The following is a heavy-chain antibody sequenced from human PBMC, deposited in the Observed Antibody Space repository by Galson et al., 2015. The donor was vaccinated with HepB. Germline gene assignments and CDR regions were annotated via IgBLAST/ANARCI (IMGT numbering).Heavy chain of an antibody. CDR2: IDPSDSYT. J-gene: IGHJ5*02. V-gene: IGHV5-10-1*01. Sequence: CNGSGYSFTSYWLSWVRQMPGKGLEWMGRIDPSDSYTNYSPSFQGHVTISADKSISTAYLQWSSLKASDTAMYYCARQDSSGWYEANWFDPWGQGTLVTVSS. CDR1: GYSFTSYW. CDR3: ARQDSSGWYEANWFDP. D-gene: IGHD6-19*01.